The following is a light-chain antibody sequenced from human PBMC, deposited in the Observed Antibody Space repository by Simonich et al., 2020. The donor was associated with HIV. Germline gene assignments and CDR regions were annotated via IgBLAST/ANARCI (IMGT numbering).Light chain of an antibody. CDR1: QSISSY. Sequence: DIQMTQSPSSLSASVGDKVTIPCRASQSISSYLNWYQKKPGKAPKLLIDAASSLQSGVPSRFSGSGSGTDFTLTISSLQPEDFATYHCQQSYDIPITFGQGTRLEIK. CDR2: AAS. J-gene: IGKJ5*01. CDR3: QQSYDIPIT. V-gene: IGKV1-39*01.